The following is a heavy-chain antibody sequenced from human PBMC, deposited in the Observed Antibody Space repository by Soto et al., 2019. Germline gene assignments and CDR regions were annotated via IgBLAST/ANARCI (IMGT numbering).Heavy chain of an antibody. D-gene: IGHD1-26*01. V-gene: IGHV4-61*01. J-gene: IGHJ4*02. CDR3: ARVSGRRWELLSHFDY. Sequence: QVQLQESGPGLVKPSETLSLTCTVSGGSVSSGSYYWSWIRQPPGKGLEWIGYIYYSGSTNYNPSLKSRVTISVDTSKNQCSLKLSSVTAADTAVYYCARVSGRRWELLSHFDYWGQGTLVTVSS. CDR2: IYYSGST. CDR1: GGSVSSGSYY.